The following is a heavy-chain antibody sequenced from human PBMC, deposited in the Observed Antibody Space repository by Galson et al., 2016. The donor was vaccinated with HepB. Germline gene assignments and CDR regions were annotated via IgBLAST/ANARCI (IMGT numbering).Heavy chain of an antibody. CDR2: ISYDGSDK. D-gene: IGHD6-19*01. J-gene: IGHJ4*02. CDR3: AKDAVAIGSAWIDC. CDR1: GITLSNYG. Sequence: SLRLSCAASGITLSNYGMHWVRQAPGKGLECVAFISYDGSDKYYADSVKGRFTISRDNSKSTLYLQMSSLRTEDTAVYYCAKDAVAIGSAWIDCWGQGTLVTVSS. V-gene: IGHV3-30*18.